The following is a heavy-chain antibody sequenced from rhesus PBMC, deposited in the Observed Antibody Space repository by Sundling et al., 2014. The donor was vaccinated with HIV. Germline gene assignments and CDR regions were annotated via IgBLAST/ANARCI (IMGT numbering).Heavy chain of an antibody. CDR1: GFTFDDYA. CDR2: INWSGDYT. D-gene: IGHD4-23*01. J-gene: IGHJ6*01. CDR3: ASNPGEYSNYFGLDS. Sequence: EVQLVESGGGVVQPGGSLRLSCAASGFTFDDYAIHWVRQAPGKGLEWVSGINWSGDYTGYADSVKGRFTISRDNAKNSLYLQMNRLRAEDTGLYYCASNPGEYSNYFGLDSWGQGVVGHRLL. V-gene: IGHV3-201*01.